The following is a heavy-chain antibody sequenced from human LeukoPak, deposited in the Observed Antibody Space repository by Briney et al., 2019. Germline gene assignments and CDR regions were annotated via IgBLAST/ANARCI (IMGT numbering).Heavy chain of an antibody. D-gene: IGHD6-19*01. V-gene: IGHV3-48*01. CDR3: ARDGGSSGWYSEWFDP. CDR2: ISSSSSTI. Sequence: GGSLRLSCAASGFTFSSYSMNWVRRAPGKGLEWVSYISSSSSTIYYADSVKGRFTISRDNAKNSLYLQMNSLRAEDTAVYYCARDGGSSGWYSEWFDPWGQGTLVTVSS. J-gene: IGHJ5*02. CDR1: GFTFSSYS.